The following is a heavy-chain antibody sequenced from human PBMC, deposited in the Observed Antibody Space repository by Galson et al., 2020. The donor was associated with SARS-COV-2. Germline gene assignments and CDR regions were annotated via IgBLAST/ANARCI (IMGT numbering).Heavy chain of an antibody. V-gene: IGHV3-30*04. CDR2: ISYDGTSK. D-gene: IGHD6-13*01. CDR3: AREADQHTSSWDDC. CDR1: GFTFSSSA. Sequence: GGSLRLSCAASGFTFSSSAMHWVRQAPGKGLEWVAIISYDGTSKYNSDSVQGRFTIYSDISKNTLYLQMNSLRPEDTAVYYCAREADQHTSSWDDCWGRGTLVTVAS. J-gene: IGHJ4*02.